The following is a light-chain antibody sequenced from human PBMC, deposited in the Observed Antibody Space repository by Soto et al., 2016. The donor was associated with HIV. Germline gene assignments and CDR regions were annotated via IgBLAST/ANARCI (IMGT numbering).Light chain of an antibody. CDR2: DDY. CDR1: YIGDKS. CDR3: QVWDAGTDLVV. Sequence: SYELTQPPSVSVAAGKTANINCGGNYIGDKSVHWYQQKPGQAPVLVVFDDYDRPSGIPERFSGSNSGNTATLSISRVEAGDEADYYCQVWDAGTDLVVFGGGTKLTVL. V-gene: IGLV3-21*03. J-gene: IGLJ2*01.